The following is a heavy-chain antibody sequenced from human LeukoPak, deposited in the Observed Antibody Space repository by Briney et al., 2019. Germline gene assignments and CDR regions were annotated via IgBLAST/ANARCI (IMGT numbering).Heavy chain of an antibody. J-gene: IGHJ4*02. Sequence: ASVKVYCKASGYTFADYFIQWVRQAPGQGLEWVGRINCNSGGTEYAQKFQGRVTMTRDTSINTAYVEVSSLKSDDTAVYYCARDLTSTPNWEFDYWGQGTLVTVSS. D-gene: IGHD1-26*01. CDR3: ARDLTSTPNWEFDY. CDR1: GYTFADYF. V-gene: IGHV1-2*06. CDR2: INCNSGGT.